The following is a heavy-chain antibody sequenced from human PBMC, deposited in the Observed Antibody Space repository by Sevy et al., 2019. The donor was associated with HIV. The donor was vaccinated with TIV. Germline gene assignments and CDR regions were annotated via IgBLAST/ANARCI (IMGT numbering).Heavy chain of an antibody. D-gene: IGHD1-1*01. CDR1: GYSFTSYW. CDR3: ARQDPTYYYGMDV. Sequence: KQRESLKISCKGSGYSFTSYWIGWVRQMPGKGLEWMGIIYPGDSDTRYSPSFQGQVTISADKSINTAYLQWRSLKASDTAMYYCARQDPTYYYGMDVWGQGTTVTVSS. J-gene: IGHJ6*02. CDR2: IYPGDSDT. V-gene: IGHV5-51*01.